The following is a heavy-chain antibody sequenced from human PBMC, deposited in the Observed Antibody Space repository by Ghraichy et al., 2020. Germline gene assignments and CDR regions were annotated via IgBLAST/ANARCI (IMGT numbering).Heavy chain of an antibody. V-gene: IGHV3-7*01. CDR2: IKQDGSEK. J-gene: IGHJ3*01. CDR3: ARGGEWGGVFNL. CDR1: GFTFSSHW. Sequence: GGSLRLSCAASGFTFSSHWMSWVRQAPGKGLEWVANIKQDGSEKYYVDSVKGRFTISRDNTKNSLYFQMNSLRAEDTAVYYCARGGEWGGVFNLWGQGTMVTVSS. D-gene: IGHD3-16*01.